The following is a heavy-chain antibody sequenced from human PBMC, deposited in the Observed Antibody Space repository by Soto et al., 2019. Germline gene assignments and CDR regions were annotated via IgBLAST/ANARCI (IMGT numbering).Heavy chain of an antibody. CDR1: GGSFSGYY. Sequence: SETLSLTCAVYGGSFSGYYWSWIRQPPGKGLEWIGEINHSGSTNYNPSLKSRVTISVDTSKNQFSLKLSSVTAADTAVYYCARYYYDSSGLGGFDPWGQGTLVTVS. D-gene: IGHD3-22*01. CDR2: INHSGST. J-gene: IGHJ5*02. V-gene: IGHV4-34*01. CDR3: ARYYYDSSGLGGFDP.